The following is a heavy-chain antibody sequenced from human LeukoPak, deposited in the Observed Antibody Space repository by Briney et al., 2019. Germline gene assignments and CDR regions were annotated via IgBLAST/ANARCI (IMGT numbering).Heavy chain of an antibody. CDR2: MNPNSGKT. D-gene: IGHD3-3*01. CDR3: ARGRAGVLRFLEWLTGHNWFDP. V-gene: IGHV1-8*01. Sequence: GASVKVSCKASGYTFTSYDINWVRQATGQGLEWMGWMNPNSGKTGYAQKSQGRVTMTRNTSISTAYMELSSLRSEDTAVYYCARGRAGVLRFLEWLTGHNWFDPWGQGTLVTVSS. J-gene: IGHJ5*02. CDR1: GYTFTSYD.